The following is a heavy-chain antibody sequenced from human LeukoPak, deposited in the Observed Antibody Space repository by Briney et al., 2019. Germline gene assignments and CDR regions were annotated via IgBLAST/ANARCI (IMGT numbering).Heavy chain of an antibody. CDR2: IYHSGST. CDR3: ATLWAVGATDPPTWFDP. D-gene: IGHD1-26*01. V-gene: IGHV4-38-2*02. CDR1: GYSISSGYY. J-gene: IGHJ5*02. Sequence: SEALSLTCTVSGYSISSGYYWGWIRQPPGKGLEWIGSIYHSGSTYYNPSLKSRVTISVDTSKNQFSLKLSSVTAADTAVYYCATLWAVGATDPPTWFDPWGQGTLVTVSS.